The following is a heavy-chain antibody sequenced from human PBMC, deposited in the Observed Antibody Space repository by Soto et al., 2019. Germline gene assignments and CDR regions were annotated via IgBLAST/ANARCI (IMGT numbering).Heavy chain of an antibody. CDR1: GGTFSSYT. V-gene: IGHV1-69*02. CDR2: IIPILGIA. D-gene: IGHD4-17*01. Sequence: QVQLVQSGAEVKKPGSSVKVSCKASGGTFSSYTISWVRQAPGQGLEWMGRIIPILGIANYAQKVQGRVTITADKSTSTAYMELSSLRSEDTAVYYCARHYGGNSGAFDYWGQGTLVTVSS. CDR3: ARHYGGNSGAFDY. J-gene: IGHJ4*02.